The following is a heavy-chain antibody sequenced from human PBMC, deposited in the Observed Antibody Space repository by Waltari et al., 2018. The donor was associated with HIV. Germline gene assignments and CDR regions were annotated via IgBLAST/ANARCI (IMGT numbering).Heavy chain of an antibody. V-gene: IGHV4-34*02. D-gene: IGHD4-17*01. J-gene: IGHJ2*01. CDR3: ATRGDYGDLPKYFDL. CDR2: INNSGSI. CDR1: RGSSTPYY. Sequence: QVELQQGGAGLLKPSETLSLRCAVSRGSSTPYYWSWIRQPPGKGLEWMGEINNSGSINFKPSLKSRLNISLDASKKQSSLHLTSVTAADTALYYCATRGDYGDLPKYFDLWGRGTLVTVSS.